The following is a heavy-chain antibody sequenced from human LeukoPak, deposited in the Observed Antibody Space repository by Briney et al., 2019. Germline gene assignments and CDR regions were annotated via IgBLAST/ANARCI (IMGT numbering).Heavy chain of an antibody. V-gene: IGHV3-48*03. CDR1: RFTFRTYA. J-gene: IGHJ3*02. CDR3: ARVQYSAYEDAFDI. CDR2: ISSSGSTI. Sequence: PGGSLRLSCAASRFTFRTYAMNWVRQAPGKGLEWVSYISSSGSTIYYADSVKGRFTISRDSAKNSLYLQMNSLRAEDTAVYYCARVQYSAYEDAFDIWGQGTMVTVSS. D-gene: IGHD5-12*01.